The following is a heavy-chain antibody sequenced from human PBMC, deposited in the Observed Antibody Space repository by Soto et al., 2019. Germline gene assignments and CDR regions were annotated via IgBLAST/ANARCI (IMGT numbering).Heavy chain of an antibody. Sequence: QVQLVQSGAEVKKPGASVKVSCKGSGYTFTSYDINWVRQATGQGREWMGWMNPNSGNTDYSPKFQVRATMTRNTSISTACMELSSLRSEDTAVYYCPRVRRGYSYGYDPWGQGTLVTVSS. D-gene: IGHD5-18*01. CDR1: GYTFTSYD. J-gene: IGHJ5*02. CDR2: MNPNSGNT. CDR3: PRVRRGYSYGYDP. V-gene: IGHV1-8*01.